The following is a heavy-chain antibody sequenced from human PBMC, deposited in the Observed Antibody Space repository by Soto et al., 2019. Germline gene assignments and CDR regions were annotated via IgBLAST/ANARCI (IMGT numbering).Heavy chain of an antibody. Sequence: PSETLSLTCGVSNFSISSAYYWAWIRQPPGKGLEWIASVYHTGNTYFNPSLKSRVTISVDTSKNQFSPRLRSVTAADTAIYYCARDRIVTKPPAPYYLYYGVDVWGQGTTVTVSS. CDR2: VYHTGNT. CDR3: ARDRIVTKPPAPYYLYYGVDV. V-gene: IGHV4-38-2*02. CDR1: NFSISSAYY. D-gene: IGHD3-22*01. J-gene: IGHJ6*02.